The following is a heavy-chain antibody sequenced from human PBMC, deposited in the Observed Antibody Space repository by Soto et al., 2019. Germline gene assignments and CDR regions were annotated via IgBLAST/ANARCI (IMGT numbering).Heavy chain of an antibody. CDR3: ARGPENYCSGGSCSTLDY. CDR2: INHSGST. V-gene: IGHV4-34*01. D-gene: IGHD2-15*01. Sequence: PSETLSLTCAVYGGSFSGYYWSWIRQPPGKGLEWIGEINHSGSTNYNPSLKSRVTISVDTSKNQFSLKLSSVTAADTAVYYCARGPENYCSGGSCSTLDYWGQGTLVTVSS. J-gene: IGHJ4*02. CDR1: GGSFSGYY.